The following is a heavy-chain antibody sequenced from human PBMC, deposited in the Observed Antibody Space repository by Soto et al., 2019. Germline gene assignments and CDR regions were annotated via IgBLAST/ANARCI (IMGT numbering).Heavy chain of an antibody. CDR1: GYSISSGLY. CDR2: IYRGGIT. V-gene: IGHV4-38-2*01. D-gene: IGHD3-16*01. J-gene: IGHJ5*02. CDR3: AIGHPDCFHP. Sequence: SETLSLTCAVSGYSISSGLYWGWIRQPPGKGLEWIGTIYRGGITYYNPSLKSRVTISIDTSKNHFSLRLSSVTATDTAVYFCAIGHPDCFHPWGQGTLVTVSS.